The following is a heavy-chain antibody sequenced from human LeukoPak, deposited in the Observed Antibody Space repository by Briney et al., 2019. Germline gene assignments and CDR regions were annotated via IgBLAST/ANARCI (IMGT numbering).Heavy chain of an antibody. CDR3: ARDGPPDTIFGVSGFDP. Sequence: PSQTLSLTCTVSGGSISSGDYYWSWIRQPPGKGLEWIGYIYYSGSTYYNPSLKSRVTISVDTSKNQFSLKLSSVTAADTAVHYCARDGPPDTIFGVSGFDPWGQGTLVTVSS. V-gene: IGHV4-30-4*08. J-gene: IGHJ5*02. CDR1: GGSISSGDYY. CDR2: IYYSGST. D-gene: IGHD3-3*01.